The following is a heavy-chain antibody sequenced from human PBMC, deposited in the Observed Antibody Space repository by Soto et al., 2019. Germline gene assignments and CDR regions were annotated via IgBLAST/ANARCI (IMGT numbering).Heavy chain of an antibody. CDR1: GYTFTSYG. D-gene: IGHD5-18*01. CDR2: VNIYEGST. CDR3: ARERGAYAYGDS. V-gene: IGHV1-18*01. Sequence: QVQLVQSGAEVKKPRASVKVSCKPSGYTFTSYGITWVRQAPGQGLEWMGWVNIYEGSTNYAQKFQGRVTMTTDTSTSTVYLELRSLRSDDTAIYYCARERGAYAYGDSWGQGTLVTVSS. J-gene: IGHJ4*02.